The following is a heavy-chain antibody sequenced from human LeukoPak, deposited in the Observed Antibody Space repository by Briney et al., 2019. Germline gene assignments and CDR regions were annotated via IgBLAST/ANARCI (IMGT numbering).Heavy chain of an antibody. Sequence: ASVKVSCKASGYTFTGFGISGVRKAPGKGLKGMGWISAYNGNTNYAQKLQGRVTMTTDTSTSTAYMALRSMRSDDTAVYYCARDYDRVYYNWFDPWGQGTLVTVSS. D-gene: IGHD5-12*01. CDR2: ISAYNGNT. V-gene: IGHV1-18*01. CDR1: GYTFTGFG. CDR3: ARDYDRVYYNWFDP. J-gene: IGHJ5*02.